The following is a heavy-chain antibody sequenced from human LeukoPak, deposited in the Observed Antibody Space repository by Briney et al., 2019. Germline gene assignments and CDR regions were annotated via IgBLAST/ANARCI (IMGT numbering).Heavy chain of an antibody. D-gene: IGHD3-10*01. J-gene: IGHJ6*02. CDR1: GYSFTSYW. V-gene: IGHV5-51*01. CDR3: ARQRYGSGSSSYYYYGMDV. Sequence: GESLKISGKGSGYSFTSYWIGWVRQMPGKGLEWMGIIYPGDSDTRYSPSFQGQVTISADKSISTAYLQWSSLKASDTAMYYCARQRYGSGSSSYYYYGMDVWSQGTTVTVSS. CDR2: IYPGDSDT.